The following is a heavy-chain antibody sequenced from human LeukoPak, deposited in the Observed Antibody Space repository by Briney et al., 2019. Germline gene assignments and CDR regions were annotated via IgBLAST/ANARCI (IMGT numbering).Heavy chain of an antibody. J-gene: IGHJ4*02. Sequence: PGRSLRLSCAASGFTFSSYGMHWVRQAPGKGLEWVAVISYDGSNKYYADSVKGRFTISRDNSKNTLYLQMNSLRAEDTAVYYCAKDQAGYYGSGSYYNFRFSYFDYSGQGTLVTVSS. CDR3: AKDQAGYYGSGSYYNFRFSYFDY. CDR2: ISYDGSNK. CDR1: GFTFSSYG. D-gene: IGHD3-10*01. V-gene: IGHV3-30*18.